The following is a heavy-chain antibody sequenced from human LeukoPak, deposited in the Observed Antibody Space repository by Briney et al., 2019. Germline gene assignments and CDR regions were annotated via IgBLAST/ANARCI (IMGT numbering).Heavy chain of an antibody. J-gene: IGHJ5*02. CDR3: ARDTGYGGNWAWFDP. CDR1: GGSISSGGYY. CDR2: IYYSGST. Sequence: PSQTLSLTCTVSGGSISSGGYYWSWIRQHPGKGLEWIGYIYYSGSTYYNPSLRSRVTTSVDTSKNQFSLKLSSVTAADTAVYYCARDTGYGGNWAWFDPWGQGTLVNVSS. D-gene: IGHD4-23*01. V-gene: IGHV4-31*03.